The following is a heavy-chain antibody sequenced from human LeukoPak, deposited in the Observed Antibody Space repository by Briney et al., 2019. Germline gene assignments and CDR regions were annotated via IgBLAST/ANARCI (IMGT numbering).Heavy chain of an antibody. J-gene: IGHJ3*02. CDR1: GFTFSSYA. Sequence: GGSLRLSCAASGFTFSSYAMSWVRQAPGKGLEWVSAISGSGGSTYYADSVKGRFTISRDNSKNTLFLQMNSLRAEDTAVYYCARRDYGPRGAFDIWGQGTMVTVSS. V-gene: IGHV3-23*01. CDR2: ISGSGGST. D-gene: IGHD4-17*01. CDR3: ARRDYGPRGAFDI.